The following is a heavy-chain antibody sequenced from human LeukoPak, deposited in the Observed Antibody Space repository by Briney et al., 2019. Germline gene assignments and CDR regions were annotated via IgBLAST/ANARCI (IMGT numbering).Heavy chain of an antibody. D-gene: IGHD6-19*01. CDR3: AKDRGGSGWPYYYYYGMDV. V-gene: IGHV1-69*05. CDR2: IIPIFGTA. Sequence: SVKVSCRASGGTFSSYAISWVRQAPGQGLEWMGGIIPIFGTANYAQKFQGRVTITTDESTSTAYMELSSLRSEDTAVYYCAKDRGGSGWPYYYYYGMDVWGQGTTVTVSS. CDR1: GGTFSSYA. J-gene: IGHJ6*02.